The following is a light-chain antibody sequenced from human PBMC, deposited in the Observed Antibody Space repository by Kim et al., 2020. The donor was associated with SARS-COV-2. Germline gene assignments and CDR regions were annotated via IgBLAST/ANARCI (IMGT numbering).Light chain of an antibody. CDR2: DAS. Sequence: EIAMTQSPATLSVSPGERATLSCRASQSVSNYIAWYQQKPGQAPRLLIYDASTRATGIPARFSGSGSGTDFTLTITSLQSEDFAVYYCQQHNDWPRTFGQGTKVDIK. CDR3: QQHNDWPRT. CDR1: QSVSNY. V-gene: IGKV3D-15*01. J-gene: IGKJ1*01.